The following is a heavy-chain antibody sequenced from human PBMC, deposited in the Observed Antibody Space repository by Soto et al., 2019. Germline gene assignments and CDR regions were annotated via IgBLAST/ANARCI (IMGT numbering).Heavy chain of an antibody. J-gene: IGHJ5*02. CDR1: GGTVARSHW. CDR3: AREIVTAGGNNYFDP. D-gene: IGHD2-21*02. Sequence: SETLSLTCGVSGGTVARSHWWSWVRQSPGRGLEWIGNVYHTGDTNFNPSLQSRVTFSVDKSNNQFSLRLTSVTAADTAVYFCAREIVTAGGNNYFDPWGPGTLVTVSS. CDR2: VYHTGDT. V-gene: IGHV4-4*02.